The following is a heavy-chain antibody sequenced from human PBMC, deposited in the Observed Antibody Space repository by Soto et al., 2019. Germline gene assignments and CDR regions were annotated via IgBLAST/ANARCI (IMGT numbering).Heavy chain of an antibody. D-gene: IGHD4-17*01. CDR2: INDDGSST. J-gene: IGHJ4*02. CDR3: ARGHDFGDYLGY. Sequence: EVQLVESGGGLVQPGGSLRLSCAASGFTFSTYWMHWVRQAPGKGLVWVSRINDDGSSTSYADSVKGRFTISRDNAKNTLSLQMNSLRAEDTAVYYCARGHDFGDYLGYWGQGTLVTVSS. CDR1: GFTFSTYW. V-gene: IGHV3-74*01.